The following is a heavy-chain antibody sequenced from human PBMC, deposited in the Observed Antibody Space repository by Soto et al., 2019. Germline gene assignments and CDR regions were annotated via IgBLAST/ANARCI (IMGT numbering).Heavy chain of an antibody. CDR3: ARSTYYEYFQH. Sequence: SETLSITCTVSGGSISSYYWSWIRPPPGKGLEWIAYIYHSGSTNYNPSLKSRVTISVDTSRDQFSLKLSSVAPADTAVYYCARSTYYEYFQHWGQGALVTVSS. CDR1: GGSISSYY. J-gene: IGHJ1*01. V-gene: IGHV4-59*01. D-gene: IGHD1-26*01. CDR2: IYHSGST.